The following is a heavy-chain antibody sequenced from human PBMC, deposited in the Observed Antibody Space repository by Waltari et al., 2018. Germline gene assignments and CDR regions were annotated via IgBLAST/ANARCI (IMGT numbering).Heavy chain of an antibody. D-gene: IGHD3-22*01. Sequence: EVQLVETGGGLIQPGGSLRLSCAASGFTVSTNYMSCVPPLPGKGLEWVSVIYSGGSTYYADSVKGRFTISRDNSKNTLYLQMNSLRAEDTAVYYCARVLYYDSSGYYPEGYFDYWGQGTLVTVSS. V-gene: IGHV3-53*02. CDR1: GFTVSTNY. CDR3: ARVLYYDSSGYYPEGYFDY. J-gene: IGHJ4*02. CDR2: IYSGGST.